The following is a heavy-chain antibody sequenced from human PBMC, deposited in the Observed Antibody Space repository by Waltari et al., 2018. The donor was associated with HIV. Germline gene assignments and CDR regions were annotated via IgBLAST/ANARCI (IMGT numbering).Heavy chain of an antibody. CDR2: NDPGDSDT. J-gene: IGHJ3*02. V-gene: IGHV5-51*03. CDR1: GYSFTSYW. CDR3: ARLLYSYGARGAFDI. Sequence: EVQLVQSGAEVKKPGESLKISCKGSGYSFTSYWIGWVRQMPGKGLEWMVLNDPGDSDTSNSPSFQGQVTISADKSISTAYLQWSSLKASDTAMYYCARLLYSYGARGAFDIWGQGTMVTVSS. D-gene: IGHD5-18*01.